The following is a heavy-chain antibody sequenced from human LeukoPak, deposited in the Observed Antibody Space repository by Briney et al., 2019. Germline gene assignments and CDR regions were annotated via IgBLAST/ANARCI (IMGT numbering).Heavy chain of an antibody. Sequence: RGESLKISCKGSGYSFTTYWIAWVRQMPGKGLEWMGIIYPGDSDTRYSPSFQGQVTISADKPISTAYLHWNSLKASDTAMYYCARRLDHDAFDIWGQGTMVTVSS. CDR2: IYPGDSDT. V-gene: IGHV5-51*01. CDR3: ARRLDHDAFDI. D-gene: IGHD3-9*01. CDR1: GYSFTTYW. J-gene: IGHJ3*02.